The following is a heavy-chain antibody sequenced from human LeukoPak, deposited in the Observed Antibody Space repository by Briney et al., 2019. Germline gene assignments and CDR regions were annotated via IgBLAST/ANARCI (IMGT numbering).Heavy chain of an antibody. CDR1: GGSISSYY. D-gene: IGHD2-15*01. Sequence: SETLSLTCTVSGGSISSYYWSWIRQPPGKGREWIGYIYYSGSTNYNPSLKSRVTISVDTSKNQFSLKLSSVTAADTAVYYCARGRGYCSGGSCYSRAGYWFDPWGQGTLVTVSS. CDR2: IYYSGST. V-gene: IGHV4-59*01. CDR3: ARGRGYCSGGSCYSRAGYWFDP. J-gene: IGHJ5*02.